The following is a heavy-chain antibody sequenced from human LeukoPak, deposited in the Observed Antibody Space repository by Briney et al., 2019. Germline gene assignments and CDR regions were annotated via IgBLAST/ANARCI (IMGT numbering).Heavy chain of an antibody. CDR3: AKDHLAYGDYSFDY. D-gene: IGHD4-17*01. J-gene: IGHJ4*02. V-gene: IGHV3-7*01. CDR2: VNQGGTEK. CDR1: GFTFSSQW. Sequence: GGSLRLSCAASGFTFSSQWMSWVRQAPGKGLEWVANVNQGGTEKYYVDSVKGRFTISRDNSKNTLYLQMNSLRAEDTAVYYCAKDHLAYGDYSFDYWGQGTLVTVSS.